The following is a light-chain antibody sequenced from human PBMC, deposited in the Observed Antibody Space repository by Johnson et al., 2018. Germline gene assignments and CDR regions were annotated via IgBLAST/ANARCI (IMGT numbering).Light chain of an antibody. V-gene: IGLV1-51*02. CDR3: GTWDSSLSAGNV. Sequence: QSVLTQPPSVSAAPGQKVTISCSGSSSNIGNNYVSWYQQLPGTAPKLLIYENNKRPSGIPDRFSGSKSGTSATLGITGLQTGAAAVYYYGTWDSSLSAGNVFGTGTKVTVL. CDR2: ENN. J-gene: IGLJ1*01. CDR1: SSNIGNNY.